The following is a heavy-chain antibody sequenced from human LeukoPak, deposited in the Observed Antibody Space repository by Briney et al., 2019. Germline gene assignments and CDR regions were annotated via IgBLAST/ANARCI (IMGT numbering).Heavy chain of an antibody. CDR3: AKERQAYYYYGMDV. Sequence: PGGSLRLSCVASGFTFDDYVVHWVRQAPGKGLEFVSVISRDGESTYYADSVKGRFTISRDNSENSLYLQMNSLRIEDTTVYYCAKERQAYYYYGMDVWGQGTLVTVSS. CDR2: ISRDGEST. CDR1: GFTFDDYV. J-gene: IGHJ6*02. V-gene: IGHV3-43*02.